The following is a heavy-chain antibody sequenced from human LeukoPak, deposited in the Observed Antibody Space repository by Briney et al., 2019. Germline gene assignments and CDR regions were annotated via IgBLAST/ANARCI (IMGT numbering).Heavy chain of an antibody. CDR2: VSGSGVST. V-gene: IGHV3-23*01. D-gene: IGHD2-15*01. CDR1: GFTFSSYTFSTYA. Sequence: GGSLRLSCAASGFTFSSYTFSTYAMSWVRQAPGKGLEWVSAVSGSGVSTYYADSVKGRFTISRDNSKNTLYLQMNGLRAEDTAVYYCAKGVEDSRIYYYYYYMDVWGKGTTVTVSS. J-gene: IGHJ6*03. CDR3: AKGVEDSRIYYYYYYMDV.